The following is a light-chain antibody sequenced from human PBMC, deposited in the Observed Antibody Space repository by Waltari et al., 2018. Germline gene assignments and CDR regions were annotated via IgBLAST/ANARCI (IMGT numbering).Light chain of an antibody. CDR1: RSNIGTNYV. CDR3: QSYDSSLTVVV. J-gene: IGLJ3*02. Sequence: QSVLTQSPSVSRAPGQGVTISCTGSRSNIGTNYVHWYQQLPGAAPKLLIYGNSNRPSGSPDLFSGSKSGTSASLAITGLQAEDEADYFCQSYDSSLTVVVFGGRTKLTVL. CDR2: GNS. V-gene: IGLV1-40*01.